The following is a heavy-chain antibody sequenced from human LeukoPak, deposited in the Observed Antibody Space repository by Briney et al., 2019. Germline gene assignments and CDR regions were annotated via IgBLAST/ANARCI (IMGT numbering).Heavy chain of an antibody. V-gene: IGHV4-4*08. D-gene: IGHD3-22*01. CDR2: IYTSVST. Sequence: PTETLSLTCTVSGGSISSDYWSSIRQPPGKGLEWIGYIYTSVSTNYHSSRKSRVTISVDTSKNQFSLKLSSVTAADTAVYYCARGPYYYDSSGYTYYMDVWGKGTTVTISS. CDR3: ARGPYYYDSSGYTYYMDV. J-gene: IGHJ6*03. CDR1: GGSISSDY.